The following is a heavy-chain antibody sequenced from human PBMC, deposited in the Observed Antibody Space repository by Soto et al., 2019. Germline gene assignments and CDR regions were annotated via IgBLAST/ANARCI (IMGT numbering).Heavy chain of an antibody. CDR1: GYTFTSYG. CDR3: ASRRSVGDDY. Sequence: ASVKVSCKASGYTFTSYGISWVRQAPGQGLEWMGWISAYNGNTNYAQKLQGRVTITADKSTSTAYMELSSLRSEDTAVYYCASRRSVGDDYWGQGTLVTVSS. V-gene: IGHV1-18*01. J-gene: IGHJ4*02. D-gene: IGHD2-8*02. CDR2: ISAYNGNT.